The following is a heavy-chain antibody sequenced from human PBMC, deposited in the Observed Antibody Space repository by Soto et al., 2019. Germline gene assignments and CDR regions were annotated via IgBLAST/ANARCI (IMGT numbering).Heavy chain of an antibody. D-gene: IGHD3-16*01. CDR2: IYYSGTT. V-gene: IGHV4-39*01. CDR3: ARHKGGYYSGVDV. Sequence: SETLSLTCSVSGGSISSNSYYWAWIRQPPGKGLEWIGNIYYSGTTYYNPSLKSRVTISVDTSKNQFSLKLSSVTAADTAVYYCARHKGGYYSGVDVWGQGTTVTVSS. CDR1: GGSISSNSYY. J-gene: IGHJ6*02.